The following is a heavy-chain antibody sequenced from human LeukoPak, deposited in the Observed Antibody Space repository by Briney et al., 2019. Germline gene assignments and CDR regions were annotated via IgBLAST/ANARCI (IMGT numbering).Heavy chain of an antibody. CDR3: ARLHNYDILTATPNHAFDI. CDR1: GYTFTSYY. J-gene: IGHJ3*02. Sequence: ASVKVSCKASGYTFTSYYMHWVRQAPGQGLEWMGIINPSGGSTSYAQKFQGRVTMTRDMSTSTVYMELSSLRSEDTAVYYCARLHNYDILTATPNHAFDIWGQGTMVTVSS. D-gene: IGHD3-9*01. CDR2: INPSGGST. V-gene: IGHV1-46*01.